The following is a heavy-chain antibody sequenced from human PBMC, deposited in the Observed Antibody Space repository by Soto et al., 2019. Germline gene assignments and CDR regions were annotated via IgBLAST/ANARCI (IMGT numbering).Heavy chain of an antibody. CDR1: GFTFHSHA. D-gene: IGHD6-19*01. V-gene: IGHV3-23*01. CDR2: ITGNGLNS. J-gene: IGHJ4*02. CDR3: TKAFIAVAVPDY. Sequence: PGGSLRLSCAASGFTFHSHAMSWVRLAPGKGLEWISSITGNGLNSYYANSVKGRFTISRDNSKNTVYLQMNGLGAEDTAVYYCTKAFIAVAVPDYWGQGTLVTGS.